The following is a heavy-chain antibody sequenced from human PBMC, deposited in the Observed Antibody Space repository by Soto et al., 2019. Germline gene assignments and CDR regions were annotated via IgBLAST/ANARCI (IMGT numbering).Heavy chain of an antibody. D-gene: IGHD1-26*01. CDR3: VRVGVGIGNHFDS. Sequence: SETLSLTCSVSNGSIGGFYWTWIRQPPGKILEWIGYIHYSGRTDYNPSLTSRATMSVDTSKNQFSLNLKSITAADTAVYYCVRVGVGIGNHFDSWGRGTLVTVSS. V-gene: IGHV4-59*12. CDR2: IHYSGRT. CDR1: NGSIGGFY. J-gene: IGHJ4*02.